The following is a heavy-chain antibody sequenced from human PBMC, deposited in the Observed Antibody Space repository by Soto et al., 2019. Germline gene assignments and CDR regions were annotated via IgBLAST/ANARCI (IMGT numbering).Heavy chain of an antibody. CDR2: MNPGSGNT. CDR1: GYTFTNYE. V-gene: IGHV1-8*01. J-gene: IGHJ5*02. CDR3: ARMAASGSLNWFDP. D-gene: IGHD3-10*01. Sequence: QVTLVQSGAEVKKPGASVKVSCKASGYTFTNYEINWVRKATGQGLEWMGWMNPGSGNTDYAHKFQGRVTMTRNISISTAYMELSRLGPDDTAIYYCARMAASGSLNWFDPWGQGTLVTVSS.